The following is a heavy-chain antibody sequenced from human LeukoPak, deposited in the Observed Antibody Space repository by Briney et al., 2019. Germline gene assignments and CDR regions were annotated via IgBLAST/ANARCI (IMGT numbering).Heavy chain of an antibody. J-gene: IGHJ4*02. V-gene: IGHV3-23*01. CDR2: ISAGATRT. Sequence: GGSLRLSCAASGFTFRNYAMAWVRQAPGNGLEWVSGISAGATRTYYTDSVRGRFTISRDNSENTLYLQMSSLRAEDTAVYYCAKYSTRETFFGDYWGQGTLIAVSS. D-gene: IGHD3-3*01. CDR1: GFTFRNYA. CDR3: AKYSTRETFFGDY.